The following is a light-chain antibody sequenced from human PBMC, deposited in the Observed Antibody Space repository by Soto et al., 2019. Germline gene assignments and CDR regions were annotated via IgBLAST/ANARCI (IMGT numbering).Light chain of an antibody. CDR1: QSVSSTY. CDR2: GAS. CDR3: QQYGGSRWT. V-gene: IGKV3-20*01. J-gene: IGKJ1*01. Sequence: EIVLTHSPGTLSLSPGERATLSCRASQSVSSTYLAWYQQKPGQAPRLLIYGASNRATGIPDRFSGSGSGTDFTLTISRLEPEDFAVYYCQQYGGSRWTFGQGTKVDIK.